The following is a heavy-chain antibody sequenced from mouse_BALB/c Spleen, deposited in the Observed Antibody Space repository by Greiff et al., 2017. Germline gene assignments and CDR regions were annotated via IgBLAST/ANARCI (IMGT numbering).Heavy chain of an antibody. CDR1: GYSFTSYW. V-gene: IGHV1-5*01. D-gene: IGHD1-1*01. CDR3: TITVVATDYAMDY. Sequence: EVQLQQSGTVLARPGASVKMSCKASGYSFTSYWMHWVKQRPGQGLEWIGAIYPGNSDTSYNQKFKGKAKLTAVTSASTAYMELSSLTNEDSAVYYCTITVVATDYAMDYWGQGTSVTVSS. CDR2: IYPGNSDT. J-gene: IGHJ4*01.